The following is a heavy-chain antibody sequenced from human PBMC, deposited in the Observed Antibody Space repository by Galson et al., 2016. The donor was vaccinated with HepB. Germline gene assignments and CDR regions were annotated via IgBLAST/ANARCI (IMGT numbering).Heavy chain of an antibody. CDR2: ISWKRGSI. V-gene: IGHV3-9*02. D-gene: IGHD1-1*01. Sequence: SLRLSCAVSGFISDDYAMHWVRQVPGKGLEWVSGISWKRGSIGYADSVKGRFTISRDNAKNSLYLQMNSLRTEDTAFYYCAKSSRSWNAGTYYYRMDVWGQGTRVTVSS. J-gene: IGHJ6*02. CDR1: GFISDDYA. CDR3: AKSSRSWNAGTYYYRMDV.